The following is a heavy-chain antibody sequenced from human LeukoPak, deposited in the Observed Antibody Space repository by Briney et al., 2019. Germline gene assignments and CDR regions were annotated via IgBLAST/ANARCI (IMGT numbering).Heavy chain of an antibody. CDR2: IYASGSA. CDR1: GGSISSGSYC. J-gene: IGHJ5*02. CDR3: ARIGVVVMVDNWFDP. D-gene: IGHD2-8*01. Sequence: SETLSLTCTVSGGSISSGSYCWSWIRQPAGKGLEWIGRIYASGSANYNPSLKSRVTISVDTSKNQFSLKLSSVTAADTAVYYCARIGVVVMVDNWFDPWGQGTLVTVSS. V-gene: IGHV4-61*02.